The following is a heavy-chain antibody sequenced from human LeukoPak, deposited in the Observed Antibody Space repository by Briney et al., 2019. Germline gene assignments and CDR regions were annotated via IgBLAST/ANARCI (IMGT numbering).Heavy chain of an antibody. J-gene: IGHJ4*02. Sequence: GGSLRLSCAASGFTFGSYSMNWVRQAPGKGLEWVSSITSLSSYIYYADSVKGRFTISRDNAKNSLYLQMNSLRAEDTAVYYCARSPSSSWYSDYWGQGTLVTVSS. CDR2: ITSLSSYI. D-gene: IGHD6-13*01. CDR3: ARSPSSSWYSDY. V-gene: IGHV3-21*01. CDR1: GFTFGSYS.